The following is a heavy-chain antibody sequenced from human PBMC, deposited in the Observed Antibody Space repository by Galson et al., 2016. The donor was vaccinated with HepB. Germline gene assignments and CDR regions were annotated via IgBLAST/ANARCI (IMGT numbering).Heavy chain of an antibody. CDR3: AKLHPPVGGNARIYFDY. D-gene: IGHD4-23*01. Sequence: SLRLSCAASGFTFSLYAVSWVRQPPGKGLEWVSAISGGAGNTNYADSVKGRFTISRGNPKNTLYLQMNSLRAEDTAVYYCAKLHPPVGGNARIYFDYWGQGTLVTVSS. V-gene: IGHV3-23*01. CDR2: ISGGAGNT. J-gene: IGHJ4*02. CDR1: GFTFSLYA.